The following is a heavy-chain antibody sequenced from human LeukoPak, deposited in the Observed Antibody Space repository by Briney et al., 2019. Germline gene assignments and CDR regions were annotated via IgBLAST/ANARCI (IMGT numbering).Heavy chain of an antibody. CDR1: GGTFSSYE. CDR2: IIPMFGTA. CDR3: AKDDEYSSSSLVY. V-gene: IGHV1-69*06. J-gene: IGHJ4*02. Sequence: ASVKVSCKASGGTFSSYEISWVRQAPGQGLEWMGGIIPMFGTAKYAQKFQGRVTITADKSTSTAYMELSSLRSEDTAVYYCAKDDEYSSSSLVYWGQGTLVTVSS. D-gene: IGHD6-6*01.